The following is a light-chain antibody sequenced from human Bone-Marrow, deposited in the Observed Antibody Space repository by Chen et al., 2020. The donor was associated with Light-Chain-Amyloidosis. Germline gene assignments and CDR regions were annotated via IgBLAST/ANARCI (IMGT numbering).Light chain of an antibody. CDR1: QDISNF. V-gene: IGKV1-33*01. J-gene: IGKJ3*01. CDR2: DAS. CDR3: QQYDNPIT. Sequence: DIQMTQSPSSLSASVGDRVTITCQASQDISNFLNWYQQKLGKAPKLLIYDASNLETGVPSRFSGSGSGTDFTFTISSLQPEDIATYYCQQYDNPITFGPGTKVDIK.